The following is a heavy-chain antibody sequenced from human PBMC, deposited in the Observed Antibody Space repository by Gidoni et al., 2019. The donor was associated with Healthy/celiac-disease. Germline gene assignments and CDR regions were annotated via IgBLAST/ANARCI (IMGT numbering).Heavy chain of an antibody. V-gene: IGHV4-34*01. Sequence: QVQLQQWGAGLLKPSETPSLTCAAYGGSFSGYYWSWIRQPPGKGLEWIGEINHSGSTNYNPSLKSRVTISVDTSKNQFSLKLSSVTAADTAVYYCASFLGGQGYWGQGTLVTVSS. D-gene: IGHD3-16*01. CDR1: GGSFSGYY. J-gene: IGHJ4*02. CDR2: INHSGST. CDR3: ASFLGGQGY.